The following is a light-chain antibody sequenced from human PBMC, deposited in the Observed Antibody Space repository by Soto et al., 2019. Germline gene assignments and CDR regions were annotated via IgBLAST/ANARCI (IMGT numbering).Light chain of an antibody. CDR1: QNVNNN. V-gene: IGKV3-15*01. CDR2: GVS. J-gene: IGKJ5*01. CDR3: QQYSKWPPT. Sequence: EIFMTQSPVTLSMSPGERAALSCRASQNVNNNLAWYQQKPGQAPRLLIYGVSARGTGVPARFSGSGSGTEFTFTISSLQSEDFAVYYCQQYSKWPPTFGRGTRLEIK.